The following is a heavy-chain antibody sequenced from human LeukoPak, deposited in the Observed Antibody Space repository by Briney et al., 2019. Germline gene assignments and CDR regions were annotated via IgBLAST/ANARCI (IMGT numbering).Heavy chain of an antibody. CDR3: ARQTGSRGWFDS. CDR2: IYPGDSDIYRGDSET. CDR1: GYRFTTYW. V-gene: IGHV5-51*01. J-gene: IGHJ5*01. Sequence: GESLKISCKSSGYRFTTYWIAWVRQMPGKGLEWMGIIYPGDSDIYRGDSETRYSQSFQGQVGISVDKSISNAYLQWSSLKASDTAIYFCARQTGSRGWFDSWGQGTLVTVSS. D-gene: IGHD1-26*01.